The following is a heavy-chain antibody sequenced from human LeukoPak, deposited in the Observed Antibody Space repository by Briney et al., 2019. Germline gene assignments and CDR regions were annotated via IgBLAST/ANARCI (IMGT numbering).Heavy chain of an antibody. CDR3: ARVGSPSGSYFDY. J-gene: IGHJ4*02. D-gene: IGHD1-26*01. CDR2: ISYDGSNK. Sequence: PGGSLRLSCAASGFTFSSYGLHWVRQAPGKGLEWVAVISYDGSNKYYADSVKGRFTISRDNSKNTLYLQMNSLRAEDTAVYYCARVGSPSGSYFDYWGQGTLVTVSS. CDR1: GFTFSSYG. V-gene: IGHV3-30*03.